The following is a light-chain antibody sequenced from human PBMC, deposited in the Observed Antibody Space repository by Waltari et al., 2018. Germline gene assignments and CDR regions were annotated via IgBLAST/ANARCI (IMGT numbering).Light chain of an antibody. CDR2: DAS. J-gene: IGKJ4*01. CDR3: QQRRNWPLT. V-gene: IGKV3-11*01. CDR1: QSVGTY. Sequence: EIVLTQSPDILSFSPGERATLSCRASQSVGTYLAWYQQRPGQSPRLLIYDASYRATGIPARFSGSGSETDFTLTISSLQPEDFAVYYCQQRRNWPLTFGGGTRVQIE.